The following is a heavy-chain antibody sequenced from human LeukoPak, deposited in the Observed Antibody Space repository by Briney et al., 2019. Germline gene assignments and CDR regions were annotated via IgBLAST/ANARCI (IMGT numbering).Heavy chain of an antibody. CDR3: ASFTTTVRGVNDY. Sequence: VASVKVSCKASGYTFTGYYMHWVRQAPGQGLEWVGRINPNSGGTNYAQKFQGRVTMTRDTSISTAYMELSRLRSDDTAVYYCASFTTTVRGVNDYWGQGTLVTVSS. CDR1: GYTFTGYY. J-gene: IGHJ4*02. V-gene: IGHV1-2*06. D-gene: IGHD3-10*01. CDR2: INPNSGGT.